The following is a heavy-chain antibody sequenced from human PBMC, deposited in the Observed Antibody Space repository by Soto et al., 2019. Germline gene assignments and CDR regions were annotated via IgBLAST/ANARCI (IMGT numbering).Heavy chain of an antibody. CDR2: IIPIFGTA. CDR1: GGTFSSYA. CDR3: ARRIMDSSGYERFDY. D-gene: IGHD3-22*01. V-gene: IGHV1-69*12. Sequence: QVQLVQSGAEVKKPGSSVKVSCKASGGTFSSYAISWVRQAPGQGREWMGGIIPIFGTANYAQKFQGRVPTTADESTSTAHMELSSLRSEDTAVYYCARRIMDSSGYERFDYWGQRTLVTVSS. J-gene: IGHJ4*02.